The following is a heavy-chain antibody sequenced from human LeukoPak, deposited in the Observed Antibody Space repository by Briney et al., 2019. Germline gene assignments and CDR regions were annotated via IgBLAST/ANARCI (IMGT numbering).Heavy chain of an antibody. CDR1: GGSISSYY. Sequence: SETLSLTCTVSGGSISSYYWSWIRQPPEKGLEWIGYIYYSGSTNYNPSLKSRVTISVDTSKNQFSLKLSSVTAADTAVYYCASLLGVKGSSPHFDYWGQGTLVTVSS. CDR2: IYYSGST. CDR3: ASLLGVKGSSPHFDY. V-gene: IGHV4-59*01. D-gene: IGHD6-6*01. J-gene: IGHJ4*02.